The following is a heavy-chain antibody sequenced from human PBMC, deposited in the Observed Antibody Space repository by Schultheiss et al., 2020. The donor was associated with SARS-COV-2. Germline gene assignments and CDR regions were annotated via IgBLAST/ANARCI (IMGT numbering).Heavy chain of an antibody. Sequence: GGSLRLSCAASGFTFAGHAMTWVRQAPGRGLDWVSTISGRSSGTYYADSVKGRFTISREDSKNTLYLQMNSLRVEDTAIYFCARVSGYDGTAYSAFDYWGQGALVTVSS. V-gene: IGHV3-23*01. CDR2: ISGRSSGT. CDR3: ARVSGYDGTAYSAFDY. CDR1: GFTFAGHA. J-gene: IGHJ4*02. D-gene: IGHD3-22*01.